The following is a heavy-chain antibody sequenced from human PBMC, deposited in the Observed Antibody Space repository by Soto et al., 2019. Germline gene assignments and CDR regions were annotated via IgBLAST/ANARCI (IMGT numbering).Heavy chain of an antibody. J-gene: IGHJ5*02. D-gene: IGHD1-1*01. V-gene: IGHV4-34*01. Sequence: QLQQWGAGLLKPSETLSLTCAVNAESFRGDYFSCIRQPPGQGLGWLGEINHRGITNYDPSLKSRVTISVDTSTNRFSLKLRSVTAAATAVYYCARGRGYDPRPVTTYNWFDTWGQGTLVTVSS. CDR3: ARGRGYDPRPVTTYNWFDT. CDR1: AESFRGDY. CDR2: INHRGIT.